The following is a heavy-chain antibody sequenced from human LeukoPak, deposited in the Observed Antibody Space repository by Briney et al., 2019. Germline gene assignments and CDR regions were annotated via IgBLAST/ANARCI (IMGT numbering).Heavy chain of an antibody. CDR3: ARDGCTSTTCSTLGGFSS. CDR2: IKQDGFEK. J-gene: IGHJ5*02. Sequence: PGGSLRLSCAASGFTFSNFWMSWFRQAPGKGLEWVANIKQDGFEKYYVDSVRGRFTISRDNAKNSLSLQMNSLRAEDTAVYYCARDGCTSTTCSTLGGFSSWGQGTLVTVSS. CDR1: GFTFSNFW. V-gene: IGHV3-7*01. D-gene: IGHD2-2*01.